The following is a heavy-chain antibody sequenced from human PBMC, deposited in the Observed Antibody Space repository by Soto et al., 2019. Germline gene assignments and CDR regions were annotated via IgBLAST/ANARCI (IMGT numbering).Heavy chain of an antibody. D-gene: IGHD2-8*01. Sequence: EVQLLESGGGLVQPGGPLRLACAAFGFTFFNYPMFWVRQPPGKGLGWVSTISGGGDGTYYADSVKGHCTISRDNSKNTLYLQMNSLRAEDTAIYYCAKKGLGSLKTFCSNSDCHYAFDLWGQGTVVTVSS. J-gene: IGHJ3*01. CDR1: GFTFFNYP. CDR2: ISGGGDGT. CDR3: AKKGLGSLKTFCSNSDCHYAFDL. V-gene: IGHV3-23*01.